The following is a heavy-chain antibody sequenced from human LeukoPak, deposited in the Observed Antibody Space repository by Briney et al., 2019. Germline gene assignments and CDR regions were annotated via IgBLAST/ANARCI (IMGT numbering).Heavy chain of an antibody. V-gene: IGHV5-51*01. CDR1: GYSFTTYW. J-gene: IGHJ4*02. Sequence: GGSLKISCKGSGYSFTTYWIGWVRQLPGKGLEWMGIIYPGDSDARYSPSFQGRVTISADKSISTAYLQWSTLKASDTAVYYCATPTLGTIGEYLFDYWGQGTLVTVSS. CDR2: IYPGDSDA. CDR3: ATPTLGTIGEYLFDY. D-gene: IGHD1-7*01.